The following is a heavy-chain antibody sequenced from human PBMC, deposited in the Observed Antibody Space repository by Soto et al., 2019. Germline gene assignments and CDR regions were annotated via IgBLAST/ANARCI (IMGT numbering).Heavy chain of an antibody. CDR2: INHSGST. J-gene: IGHJ5*02. Sequence: SETLSLTCAVSGGSISSGGYSWSWIRQPPGKGLEWIGYINHSGSTNYNPSLKSRVTISVDTSKNQFSLKLSSVTAADTVVYYCARKLVATHSSFNWFDPWGQGTLLTVSS. D-gene: IGHD5-12*01. CDR3: ARKLVATHSSFNWFDP. V-gene: IGHV4-30-2*01. CDR1: GGSISSGGYS.